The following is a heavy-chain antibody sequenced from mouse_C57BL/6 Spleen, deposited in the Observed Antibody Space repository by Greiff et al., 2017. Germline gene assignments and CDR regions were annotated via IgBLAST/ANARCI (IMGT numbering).Heavy chain of an antibody. V-gene: IGHV1-4*01. CDR3: TRWNAGGY. Sequence: VMLVESGAELARPGASVKMSCKASGYTFTSYTMHWVKQRPGQGLEWIGYINPSSGYTKYNQKFKDKATMTADKSSSTAYMQLSSLTSEDSAVYYCTRWNAGGYWGQGTTLTVSS. CDR1: GYTFTSYT. CDR2: INPSSGYT. J-gene: IGHJ2*01.